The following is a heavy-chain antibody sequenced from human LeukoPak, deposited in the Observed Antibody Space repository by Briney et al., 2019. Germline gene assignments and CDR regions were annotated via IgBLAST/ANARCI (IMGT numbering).Heavy chain of an antibody. CDR1: GFTVSSNY. Sequence: GGSLRLSCAASGFTVSSNYMSWVRQAPGKGLEWVSVIYSGGSTYYADSVKGRFTISRDSFKNTLYLQMNSLRPEDTAVYYCAKEGDYYGSGSYRDGFDIWGQGTRATVSS. CDR2: IYSGGST. V-gene: IGHV3-66*02. D-gene: IGHD3-10*01. J-gene: IGHJ3*02. CDR3: AKEGDYYGSGSYRDGFDI.